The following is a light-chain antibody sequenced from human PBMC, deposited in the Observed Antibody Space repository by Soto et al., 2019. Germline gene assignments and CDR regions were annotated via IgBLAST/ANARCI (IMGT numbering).Light chain of an antibody. V-gene: IGKV3-20*01. CDR2: GES. CDR3: QQYGSSPDT. J-gene: IGKJ2*01. Sequence: EIVLTQSPGTLSLSPGEGATLSCRASQSVSSSNLAWYQQKPGEAPTLLIYGESIRASRIPDRFSGSGSGTDFTLTITRLEPEDFAVYYCQQYGSSPDTFGQGTKLEIK. CDR1: QSVSSSN.